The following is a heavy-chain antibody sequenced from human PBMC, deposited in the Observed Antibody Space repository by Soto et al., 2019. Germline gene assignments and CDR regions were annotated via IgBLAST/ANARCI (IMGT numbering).Heavy chain of an antibody. Sequence: QVQLVESGGGVVQPGRSLRLSCAASGFTFSSYAMHWVRQAPGKGPEWVAVISYDGSSKTYADSVKGQFTISRDNSKNSLFLQMNNLRPEDTAVYYCARRNSDYSSVWSDALDMWGQGTMVTVSS. V-gene: IGHV3-30-3*01. CDR1: GFTFSSYA. J-gene: IGHJ3*02. D-gene: IGHD6-19*01. CDR2: ISYDGSSK. CDR3: ARRNSDYSSVWSDALDM.